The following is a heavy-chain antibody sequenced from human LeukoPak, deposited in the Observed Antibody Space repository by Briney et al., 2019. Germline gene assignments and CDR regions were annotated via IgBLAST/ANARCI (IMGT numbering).Heavy chain of an antibody. V-gene: IGHV3-74*01. CDR1: RFTFSSYW. D-gene: IGHD2-2*01. CDR3: ARDQGSTSRGIDY. Sequence: TGGSLRLSCAASRFTFSSYWMHWVRQAPGKGLVWVSRIYSDGNTTNYADSVKGRFTISRDNAKNTLYLQMNSLRAEDTAVYYCARDQGSTSRGIDYWGQGTLVTVSS. CDR2: IYSDGNTT. J-gene: IGHJ4*02.